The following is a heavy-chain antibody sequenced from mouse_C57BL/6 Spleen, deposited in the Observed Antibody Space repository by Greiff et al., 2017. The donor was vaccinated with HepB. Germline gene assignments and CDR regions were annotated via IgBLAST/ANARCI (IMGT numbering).Heavy chain of an antibody. D-gene: IGHD2-10*02. J-gene: IGHJ1*03. CDR3: AREYGNYVGWYFDV. Sequence: QVQLKQPGAELVKPGASVKLSCKASGYTFTSYWMHWVKQRPGQGLEWIGMIHPNSGSTNYNEKFKSKATLTVDKSSSTAYMQLSSLTSEDSAVYYCAREYGNYVGWYFDVWGTGTTVTVSS. CDR2: IHPNSGST. CDR1: GYTFTSYW. V-gene: IGHV1-64*01.